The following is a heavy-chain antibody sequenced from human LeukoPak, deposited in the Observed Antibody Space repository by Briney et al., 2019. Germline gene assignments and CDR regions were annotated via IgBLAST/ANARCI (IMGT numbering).Heavy chain of an antibody. V-gene: IGHV1-2*02. CDR2: INPNSGGT. Sequence: ASVKVSCKASGYTFTGYYIHWVRQAPGQGLEWMGWINPNSGGTNYAQKFHGRVNMTRDTSIITAYMELSRLRSDDTAVYYCARGVAGPYYYYYMDVWGRGTTVTVSS. CDR3: ARGVAGPYYYYYMDV. D-gene: IGHD6-19*01. CDR1: GYTFTGYY. J-gene: IGHJ6*03.